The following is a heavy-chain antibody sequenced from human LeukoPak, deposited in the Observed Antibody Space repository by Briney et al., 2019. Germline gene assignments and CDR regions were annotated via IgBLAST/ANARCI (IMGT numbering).Heavy chain of an antibody. D-gene: IGHD3-10*01. CDR1: GFDFSSNW. CDR3: VKGLYPIVRSPFDY. Sequence: GGSLRLSCAASGFDFSSNWMHWVRHAPGQGLVWVSRIKGDGISTNYADSVKGRFTISRDNSKNTLYLQMSSLRAEDTAVYYCVKGLYPIVRSPFDYWGQGTLVTVSS. V-gene: IGHV3-74*01. CDR2: IKGDGIST. J-gene: IGHJ4*02.